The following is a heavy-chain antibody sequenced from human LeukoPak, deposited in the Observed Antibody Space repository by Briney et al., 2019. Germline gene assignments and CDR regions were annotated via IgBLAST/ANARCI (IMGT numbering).Heavy chain of an antibody. V-gene: IGHV3-23*01. Sequence: PGGSLRLSCTASGFTFSSYGMGWVRQAPGKGLEWVSAITNSGDSTYFADSVKGRFTISRDNSKNTLYLQMNSLRAEDTAVYYCAKETMVRGVIINAFDYWGQGTLVTVSS. D-gene: IGHD3-10*01. CDR3: AKETMVRGVIINAFDY. CDR1: GFTFSSYG. CDR2: ITNSGDST. J-gene: IGHJ4*02.